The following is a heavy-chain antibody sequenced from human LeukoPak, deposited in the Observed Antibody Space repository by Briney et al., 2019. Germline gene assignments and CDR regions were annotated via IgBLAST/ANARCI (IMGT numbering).Heavy chain of an antibody. Sequence: PSETLSLTCTVSGGFIRDSGYYWGWIRQPPEKGLEWIGTVFYSGRTYYNSSLQSRVTISVDTSKNQFSLRLSSVTPADTAIYYCARLSDDYGDYEGHYWGQGTLVTVSP. CDR1: GGFIRDSGYY. J-gene: IGHJ4*02. CDR3: ARLSDDYGDYEGHY. V-gene: IGHV4-39*01. D-gene: IGHD4-17*01. CDR2: VFYSGRT.